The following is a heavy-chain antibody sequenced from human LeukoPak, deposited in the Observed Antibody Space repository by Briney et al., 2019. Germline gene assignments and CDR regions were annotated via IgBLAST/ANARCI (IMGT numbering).Heavy chain of an antibody. CDR1: GSTFSNYG. Sequence: ASVKVSCKASGSTFSNYGFSWVRQAPGQGLEWMGRIIPMFGSANYAQKFQGRVTITTDKSTATTNMELSSLRYEDTAVYYCVRERRYDSSGYYFESDYWGQGTLVTVSS. V-gene: IGHV1-69*05. CDR3: VRERRYDSSGYYFESDY. CDR2: IIPMFGSA. D-gene: IGHD3-22*01. J-gene: IGHJ4*02.